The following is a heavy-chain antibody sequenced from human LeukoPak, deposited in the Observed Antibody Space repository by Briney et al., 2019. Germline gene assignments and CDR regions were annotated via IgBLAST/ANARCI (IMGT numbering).Heavy chain of an antibody. V-gene: IGHV4-39*07. CDR2: IYYSGST. CDR3: ARTGRCSGGSCYVDY. CDR1: GGSISSSSYY. J-gene: IGHJ4*02. Sequence: PSEILSLTCTVSGGSISSSSYYWVWIRQPPGEGLEWIGNIYYSGSTYYNPSLESRVTISVDTSKNQFSLMLNSVTAADTAVYYCARTGRCSGGSCYVDYWDQGTLVTVSS. D-gene: IGHD2-15*01.